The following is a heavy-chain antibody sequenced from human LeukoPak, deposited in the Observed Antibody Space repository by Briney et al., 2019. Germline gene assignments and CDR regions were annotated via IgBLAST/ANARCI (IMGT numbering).Heavy chain of an antibody. CDR3: AITSARGTCRFLDY. Sequence: ASVKVSCKASGYTFTNYAIPWVRQAPGQGLEWMGWIRPYNGNTNFAQNLQGRVTMTTDTATITAYMELRDLRSDDTAMYYRAITSARGTCRFLDYWGQGTLVTVSS. J-gene: IGHJ4*02. CDR1: GYTFTNYA. CDR2: IRPYNGNT. V-gene: IGHV1-18*01. D-gene: IGHD3-16*02.